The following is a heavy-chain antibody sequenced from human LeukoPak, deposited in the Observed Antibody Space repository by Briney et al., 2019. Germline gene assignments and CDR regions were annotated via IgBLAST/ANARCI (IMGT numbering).Heavy chain of an antibody. CDR3: ATVTTVEGWYFDL. V-gene: IGHV1-24*01. J-gene: IGHJ2*01. D-gene: IGHD4-23*01. Sequence: ASVKVSCKVSGYTLTELSMHWVRQAPGKGLEWMGGFDPDDGETIYAQKFQGRVTMTEDTSTDTAYMELSSLRSEDTAVYYCATVTTVEGWYFDLWGQGTLVTVSS. CDR2: FDPDDGET. CDR1: GYTLTELS.